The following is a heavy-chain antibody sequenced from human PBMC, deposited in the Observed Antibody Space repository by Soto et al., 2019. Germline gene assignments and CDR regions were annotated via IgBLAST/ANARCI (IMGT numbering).Heavy chain of an antibody. CDR2: IWFDGSNK. CDR3: ARDIHFCSSNACSWPLRL. V-gene: IGHV3-33*01. Sequence: GGSLRLSCAASGFDFNTYAMHWVRQAPGKGLDWVAFIWFDGSNKNYADSVKGRFTISRDNSKNTRYLQMASLRAEDTAVYYCARDIHFCSSNACSWPLRLWGQGT. D-gene: IGHD3-3*02. J-gene: IGHJ4*02. CDR1: GFDFNTYA.